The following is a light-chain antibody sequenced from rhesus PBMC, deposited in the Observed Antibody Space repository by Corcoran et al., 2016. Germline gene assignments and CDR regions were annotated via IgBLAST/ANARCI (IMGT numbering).Light chain of an antibody. CDR2: GVS. Sequence: EIVMTQSPATLSLSPGERATLSCRASQSVSSSLAWYQHQPGQAPRLLMYGVSSRATGIPDRFSGSGSGTEFTLTIRSVEPEDFAVYYCQQYINWPQYSFGQGTKVEIK. CDR1: QSVSSS. V-gene: IGKV3-42*03. J-gene: IGKJ2*01. CDR3: QQYINWPQYS.